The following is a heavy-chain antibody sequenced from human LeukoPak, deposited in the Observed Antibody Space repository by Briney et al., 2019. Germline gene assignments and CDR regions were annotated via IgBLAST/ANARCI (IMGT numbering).Heavy chain of an antibody. V-gene: IGHV3-21*01. J-gene: IGHJ3*02. Sequence: PGGSLRLSCAASGFTFSSYSMNWVRQAPGKGLEWVSSISSSSSSVIFYADSVKGRFTISRDNAKNSLYLQMNSLRAEDTAVYYCARGGAGRTEDDVFDIWGQGTMVTVSS. CDR1: GFTFSSYS. CDR2: ISSSSSSVI. D-gene: IGHD1-1*01. CDR3: ARGGAGRTEDDVFDI.